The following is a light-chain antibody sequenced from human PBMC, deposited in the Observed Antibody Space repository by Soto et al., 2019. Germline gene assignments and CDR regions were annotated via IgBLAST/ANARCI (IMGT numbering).Light chain of an antibody. Sequence: DIQMTQSPSTLSASIGDRVTVACRASQGISNWLAWYQQKPGKAPKLLIFHASSLESGVPSRFSGSGSGTEITLTISSLQSDDFATYYCQQYNSYSEAFGQGTKVDIK. CDR3: QQYNSYSEA. CDR1: QGISNW. J-gene: IGKJ1*01. CDR2: HAS. V-gene: IGKV1-5*01.